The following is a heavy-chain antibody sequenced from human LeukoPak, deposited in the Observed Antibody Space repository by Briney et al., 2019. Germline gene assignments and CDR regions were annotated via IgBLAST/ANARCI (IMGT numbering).Heavy chain of an antibody. Sequence: TGGSLRLSCAASGFTFSNTWMNWVRQAPGKGLEWVGRIKRIIDGGTTDYAAPVKGRFTVSRDDSIKTLYLQMSSLKTEDTAVYYCAAQGGSGDLRYWGQGTLVTVSS. V-gene: IGHV3-15*01. CDR1: GFTFSNTW. CDR3: AAQGGSGDLRY. CDR2: IKRIIDGGTT. D-gene: IGHD4-17*01. J-gene: IGHJ4*02.